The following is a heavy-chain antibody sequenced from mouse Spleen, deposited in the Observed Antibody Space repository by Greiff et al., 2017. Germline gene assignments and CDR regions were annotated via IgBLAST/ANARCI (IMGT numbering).Heavy chain of an antibody. Sequence: VQLQQSGPGLVKPSQSLSLTCSVTGYSITSGYYWNWIRQFPGNKLEWMGYISYDGSNNYNPSLKNRISITRDTSKNQFFLKLNSVTTEDTATYYCARDDYGLFDYWGQGTTLTVSS. CDR1: GYSITSGYY. D-gene: IGHD1-2*01. J-gene: IGHJ2*01. CDR3: ARDDYGLFDY. V-gene: IGHV3-6*01. CDR2: ISYDGSN.